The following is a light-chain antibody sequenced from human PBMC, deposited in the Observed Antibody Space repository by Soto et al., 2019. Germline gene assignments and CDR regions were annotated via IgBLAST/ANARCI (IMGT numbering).Light chain of an antibody. CDR3: SSYTSSSVYV. CDR1: SSDVGGYNY. V-gene: IGLV2-14*01. Sequence: QSALTQPASVSGSPGQSITISCTGTSSDVGGYNYVSWYQQHPGKAPKLMIYDVSNRPPGVSNRFSGSKSGNTASLTISGLQAEDEADYYCSSYTSSSVYVFGTGTKVT. CDR2: DVS. J-gene: IGLJ1*01.